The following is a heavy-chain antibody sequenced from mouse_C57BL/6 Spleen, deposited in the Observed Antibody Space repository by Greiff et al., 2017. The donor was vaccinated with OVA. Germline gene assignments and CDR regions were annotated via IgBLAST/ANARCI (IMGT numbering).Heavy chain of an antibody. CDR2: INPNNGGT. D-gene: IGHD1-1*01. V-gene: IGHV1-18*01. CDR1: GYTFTDYN. CDR3: ARRRDYYGGSRGAMDY. Sequence: VHVKQSGPELVKPGASVKIPCKASGYTFTDYNMDWVKQSHGKSLEWIGDINPNNGGTIYNQKFKGKATLTVDKSSSTAYMELRSLTSEDTAVYYCARRRDYYGGSRGAMDYWGQGTSVTVSS. J-gene: IGHJ4*01.